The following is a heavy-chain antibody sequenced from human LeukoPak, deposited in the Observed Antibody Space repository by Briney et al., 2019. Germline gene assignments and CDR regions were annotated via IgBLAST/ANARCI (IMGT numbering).Heavy chain of an antibody. CDR2: IYYTGT. J-gene: IGHJ4*02. CDR1: GGSISSYY. D-gene: IGHD7-27*01. Sequence: PSETLSLTCTVSGGSISSYYWSWIRQPPGKGLEWIGYIYYTGTSYNPSLKSRVTISADTSKNQFSLKLTSVTAADTAVYYCASRKLGNDYWGQGTLVTVSS. CDR3: ASRKLGNDY. V-gene: IGHV4-59*01.